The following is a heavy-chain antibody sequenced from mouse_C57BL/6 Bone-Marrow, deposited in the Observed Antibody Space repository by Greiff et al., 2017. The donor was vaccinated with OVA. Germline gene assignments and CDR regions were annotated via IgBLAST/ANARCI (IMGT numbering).Heavy chain of an antibody. D-gene: IGHD2-3*01. CDR2: INPGSGGT. J-gene: IGHJ2*01. Sequence: VMLVESGAELVRPGTSVKVSCKASGYAFTNYLIEWVKQRPGQGLEWIGVINPGSGGTNYNEKFKGKATLTADKSSSTAYMQLSSLTSEDSAVYFCARRGWLLLDYWGQGTTLTVSS. CDR3: ARRGWLLLDY. CDR1: GYAFTNYL. V-gene: IGHV1-54*01.